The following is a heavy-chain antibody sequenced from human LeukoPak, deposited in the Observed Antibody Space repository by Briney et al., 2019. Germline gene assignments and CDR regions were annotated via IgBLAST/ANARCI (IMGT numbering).Heavy chain of an antibody. Sequence: ASVKVSCKASGYTFTSYGISWVRQAPGQGLEWMGWISAYNGNANYAQKLQGRVTMTTDTSTSTAYMELRSLRSDDTAVYYCARDPHSIAARRGYFDYWGQGTLVTVSS. CDR3: ARDPHSIAARRGYFDY. J-gene: IGHJ4*02. CDR1: GYTFTSYG. V-gene: IGHV1-18*01. D-gene: IGHD6-6*01. CDR2: ISAYNGNA.